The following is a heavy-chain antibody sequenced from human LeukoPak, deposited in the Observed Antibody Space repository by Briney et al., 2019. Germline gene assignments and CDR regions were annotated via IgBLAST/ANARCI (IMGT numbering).Heavy chain of an antibody. J-gene: IGHJ4*02. CDR2: IWYDGSNK. V-gene: IGHV3-33*01. CDR3: ARDSGSYADPDY. Sequence: PGRSLRLSCAASGFIFSSYGMHWVRQAPGKGLEWVAVIWYDGSNKYYADSVKGRFTISRDNSKNTLYLQMNSLRAEDTAVYYCARDSGSYADPDYWGQGTLVTVSS. D-gene: IGHD1-26*01. CDR1: GFIFSSYG.